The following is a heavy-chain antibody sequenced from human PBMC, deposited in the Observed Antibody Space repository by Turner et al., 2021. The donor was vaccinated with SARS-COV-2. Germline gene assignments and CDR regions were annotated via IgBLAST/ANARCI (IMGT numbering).Heavy chain of an antibody. D-gene: IGHD4-17*01. CDR2: ISDDGSNK. CDR3: ARGPVYGDYDSSYDYYGMDV. J-gene: IGHJ6*02. V-gene: IGHV3-30-3*01. Sequence: QVQLVESGGGVVQPGRSLRLSCSASGFSFGSYAMHWVRQAPGKGLEWVAVISDDGSNKYYADSVKGRFTISRDNSKNTLYLQMNSLRAEDTAVYYCARGPVYGDYDSSYDYYGMDVWGQGTTVTVSS. CDR1: GFSFGSYA.